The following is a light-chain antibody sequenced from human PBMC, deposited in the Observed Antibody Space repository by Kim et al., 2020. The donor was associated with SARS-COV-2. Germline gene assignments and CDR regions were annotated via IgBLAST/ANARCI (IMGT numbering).Light chain of an antibody. CDR2: KAA. CDR3: QQYNSYPWT. Sequence: AAVGDRVTINCRASQSISSWLAWYQQKPGKAPKLLIYKAASLESGGPSRFSGSGSGTEFTLTISSLQPDDFATYYCQQYNSYPWTFGQGTKVDIK. J-gene: IGKJ1*01. CDR1: QSISSW. V-gene: IGKV1-5*03.